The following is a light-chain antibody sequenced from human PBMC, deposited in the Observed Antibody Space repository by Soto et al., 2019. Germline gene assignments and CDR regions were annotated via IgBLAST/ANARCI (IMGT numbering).Light chain of an antibody. V-gene: IGLV7-46*01. J-gene: IGLJ1*01. CDR2: DTS. CDR3: WLSYSGPRV. Sequence: QAVVTQEPSLTVSPGGTVTLTCGSSTGAVTSGHYPYWFQQKPGQAPRTLIYDTSNKHSWTPARFSGSLLGGKAALTLSGAQPEDEAEYYCWLSYSGPRVFGTGIKGTVL. CDR1: TGAVTSGHY.